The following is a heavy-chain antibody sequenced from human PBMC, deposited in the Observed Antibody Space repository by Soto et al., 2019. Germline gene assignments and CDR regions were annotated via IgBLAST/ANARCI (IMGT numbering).Heavy chain of an antibody. V-gene: IGHV3-33*01. D-gene: IGHD3-22*01. Sequence: GSLRLSCAASGFTFSSYGMHWVRQAPGKGLEWVAVIWYDGSNKYYADSVKGRFTMSRDNSKNTLYLQMNSLRAEDTAVDYCARSYYDSSGYSHYYYYGMDVWGQGTTVTVSS. CDR2: IWYDGSNK. J-gene: IGHJ6*02. CDR1: GFTFSSYG. CDR3: ARSYYDSSGYSHYYYYGMDV.